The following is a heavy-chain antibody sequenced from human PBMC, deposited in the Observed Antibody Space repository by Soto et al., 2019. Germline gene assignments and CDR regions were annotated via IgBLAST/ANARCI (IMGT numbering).Heavy chain of an antibody. V-gene: IGHV3-23*01. J-gene: IGHJ5*02. CDR2: ISGSGGST. D-gene: IGHD3-10*01. CDR1: GFTFSSYA. Sequence: EVQLLESGGGLVQPGGSLRLSCAASGFTFSSYAMSWVRQAPGKGLEWVSAISGSGGSTYYADSVKGRFTISRDNSKNTLYLLMNSLRAEDTAVYYCAKDRNRLLWFGDRIPHDWFDPWGQGTLVTVSS. CDR3: AKDRNRLLWFGDRIPHDWFDP.